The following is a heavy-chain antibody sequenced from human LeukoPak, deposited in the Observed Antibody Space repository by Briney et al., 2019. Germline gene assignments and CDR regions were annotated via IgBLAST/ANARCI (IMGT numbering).Heavy chain of an antibody. Sequence: GGSLRLSCAASGFTFSSYAMSWVRQAPGKGLEWVSAISGGGGRTYYADSVKGRFTISGDNSKNTLYLQMNGLRAEDTAVYYCAKTDSSDYSYYFDYWGQGTLVTVSS. CDR2: ISGGGGRT. J-gene: IGHJ4*02. V-gene: IGHV3-23*01. D-gene: IGHD3-22*01. CDR1: GFTFSSYA. CDR3: AKTDSSDYSYYFDY.